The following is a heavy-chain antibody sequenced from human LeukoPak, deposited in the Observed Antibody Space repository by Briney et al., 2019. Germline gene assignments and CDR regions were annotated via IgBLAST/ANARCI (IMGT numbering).Heavy chain of an antibody. Sequence: SEALSLTCTVSGGSISSYYWSWIRQPPGKGLEWIGNIYYSGSTNYNPSLKSRVTISVDTSKNQFSLKLSSVTAADTAVYYCARVYPYCGGDCYSVGFDPWGQGTLVTVSS. CDR2: IYYSGST. J-gene: IGHJ5*02. D-gene: IGHD2-21*02. CDR1: GGSISSYY. CDR3: ARVYPYCGGDCYSVGFDP. V-gene: IGHV4-59*01.